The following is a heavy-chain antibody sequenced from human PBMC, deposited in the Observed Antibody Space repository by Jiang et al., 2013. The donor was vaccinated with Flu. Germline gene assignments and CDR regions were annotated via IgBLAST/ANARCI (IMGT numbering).Heavy chain of an antibody. D-gene: IGHD4-17*01. V-gene: IGHV3-66*01. CDR1: GFTVSSKY. CDR2: IYTGGTT. Sequence: LVQPGGSLRLSCAASGFTVSSKYMSWVRQAPGEGLEWVSVIYTGGTTYYADSVRGRFTISRDNSKNTLYLQMNSLRAEDTAVYYCARGGTTVTAGDYWGRGTLVTVSS. CDR3: ARGGTTVTAGDY. J-gene: IGHJ4*02.